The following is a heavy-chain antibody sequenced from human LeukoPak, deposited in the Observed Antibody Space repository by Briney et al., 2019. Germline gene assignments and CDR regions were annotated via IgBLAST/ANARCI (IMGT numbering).Heavy chain of an antibody. CDR3: ARGGNYGSGTYTAFDY. CDR2: IIPIFGTA. CDR1: GGTFSSYA. Sequence: SVNVSCKASGGTFSSYAISWVRQAPGQGLEWMGGIIPIFGTANYAQKFQGRVTITADESTSTAYMELSSLRSEDTAVYYCARGGNYGSGTYTAFDYWGQGALVTVSS. D-gene: IGHD3-10*01. J-gene: IGHJ4*02. V-gene: IGHV1-69*13.